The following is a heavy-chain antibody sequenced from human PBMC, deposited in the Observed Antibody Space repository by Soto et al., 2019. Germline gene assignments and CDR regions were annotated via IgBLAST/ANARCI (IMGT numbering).Heavy chain of an antibody. CDR1: GFTFSSYA. CDR2: ISGSGGST. D-gene: IGHD3-22*01. V-gene: IGHV3-23*01. J-gene: IGHJ4*02. Sequence: GGSLRLSCAASGFTFSSYAMSWVRQAPGKGLEWVPAISGSGGSTYYADSVKGRFTISRDNSKNTLYLQMNSLRAEDTAVYYCAKADSSGYYPFEYWGQGTLVTVSS. CDR3: AKADSSGYYPFEY.